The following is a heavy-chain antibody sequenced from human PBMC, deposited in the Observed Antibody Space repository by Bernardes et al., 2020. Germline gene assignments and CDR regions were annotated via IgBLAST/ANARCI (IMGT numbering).Heavy chain of an antibody. V-gene: IGHV3-48*01. D-gene: IGHD6-19*01. CDR3: ARDPSASVAGTGHWYFDL. CDR2: ISSSSGTM. CDR1: VFTSSSYS. J-gene: IGHJ2*01. Sequence: GSIRFPSAASVFTSSSYSINWVRPARGKGLEWVSSISSSSGTMFYADSVKGRFTISRDNAKNSLYLQMNSLRAEDTAVYYCARDPSASVAGTGHWYFDLWGRGTLVTVSS.